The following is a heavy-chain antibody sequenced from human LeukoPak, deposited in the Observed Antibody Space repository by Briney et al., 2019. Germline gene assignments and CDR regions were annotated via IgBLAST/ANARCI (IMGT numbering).Heavy chain of an antibody. D-gene: IGHD6-19*01. V-gene: IGHV1-69*01. CDR3: ARDNSSGWSLGAFDI. Sequence: SVKVSCKASGGTFSSYAISWVRQAPGQGLEWMGGIIPIFGTANYAQKFQGRVTITADESTSTAYMELSSLRSEDTAVYYCARDNSSGWSLGAFDIWGQGTMVTVSS. CDR2: IIPIFGTA. J-gene: IGHJ3*02. CDR1: GGTFSSYA.